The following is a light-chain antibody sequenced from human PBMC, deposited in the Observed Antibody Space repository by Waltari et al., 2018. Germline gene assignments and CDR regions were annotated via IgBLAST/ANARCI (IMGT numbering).Light chain of an antibody. CDR2: LGS. CDR3: MQALQTRR. J-gene: IGKJ3*01. V-gene: IGKV2-28*01. Sequence: DIVMTQSPLSLPVTPGEPASISRRASQSLLHSNGYNYLDWYVQKPGQSPQLLIYLGSNRASGVPGRFNGSGSGTDFTLKISRVEAEDVGIYYCMQALQTRRFGPGTKVDIK. CDR1: QSLLHSNGYNY.